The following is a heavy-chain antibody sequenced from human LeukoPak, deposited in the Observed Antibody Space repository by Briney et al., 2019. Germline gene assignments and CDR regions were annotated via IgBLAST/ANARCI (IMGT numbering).Heavy chain of an antibody. D-gene: IGHD2-15*01. CDR2: IYSGGST. V-gene: IGHV3-53*01. Sequence: PGGSLRLSCAASGFTVSSNYMSWVRQALGKGLEWVSVIYSGGSTYYADSVKGRFTISRDNSKNTLYLQMNSLRAEDTAVYYCARSGADTRDDYWGQGTLVTVSS. CDR3: ARSGADTRDDY. J-gene: IGHJ4*02. CDR1: GFTVSSNY.